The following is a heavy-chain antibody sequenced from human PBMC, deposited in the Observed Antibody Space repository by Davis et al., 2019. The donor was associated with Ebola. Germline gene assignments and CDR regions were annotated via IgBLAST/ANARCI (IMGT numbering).Heavy chain of an antibody. Sequence: GGSLRLSCAASGFTSGNYGMSWVRQAPGKGLEWVSSISTRGGSTYYADSVKGRFTISRDNPKNTLYLQMNSLRAEDTAIYYCARVGHHPYASSGFHFFDYWGQGTLVTVSS. J-gene: IGHJ4*02. CDR1: GFTSGNYG. D-gene: IGHD3-22*01. CDR2: ISTRGGST. V-gene: IGHV3-23*01. CDR3: ARVGHHPYASSGFHFFDY.